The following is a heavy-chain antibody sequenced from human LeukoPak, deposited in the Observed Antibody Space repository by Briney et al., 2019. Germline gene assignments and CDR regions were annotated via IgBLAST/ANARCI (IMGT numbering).Heavy chain of an antibody. CDR3: ARGYYSGSRIDY. CDR1: AFTFSSYW. CDR2: INSDGTTT. J-gene: IGHJ4*02. D-gene: IGHD6-13*01. V-gene: IGHV3-74*01. Sequence: GGSLRLSCAASAFTFSSYWMHWVRQGPGKGLVWVARINSDGTTTNYADSVKGRFTISRDNARNTLYLQMNSLTADDTAVYYCARGYYSGSRIDYWGQGTLSPSPQ.